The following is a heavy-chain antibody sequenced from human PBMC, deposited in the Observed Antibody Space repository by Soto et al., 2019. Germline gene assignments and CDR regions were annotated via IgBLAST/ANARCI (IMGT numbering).Heavy chain of an antibody. CDR3: ARQDRVVAEGRWFDP. CDR1: GYSISSGYH. Sequence: SETLTLTCTVSGYSISSGYHWAWIRQPPGKGLEWLGSVHYSGNTYYNPSLKSRLTISVDKSKNQFSLNLSSVTAADTAVYYCARQDRVVAEGRWFDPWGQGTLVTVSS. V-gene: IGHV4-38-2*02. D-gene: IGHD2-15*01. CDR2: VHYSGNT. J-gene: IGHJ5*02.